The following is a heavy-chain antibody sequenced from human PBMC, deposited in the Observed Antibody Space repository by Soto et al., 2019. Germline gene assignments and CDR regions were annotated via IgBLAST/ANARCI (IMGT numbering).Heavy chain of an antibody. D-gene: IGHD3-22*01. CDR3: ARGLLYYYDIIGTTAYYYYYGMYV. V-gene: IGHV3-30-3*01. CDR2: ISYDGSNK. J-gene: IGHJ6*02. CDR1: GFTFSSYA. Sequence: QVQLVESGGGVVQPGRSLRLSCAASGFTFSSYAMHWVRQAPGKGLEWVAVISYDGSNKYYADSVKGRFTISRDNSKKTLXXQXCXQRAEDTAVYYCARGLLYYYDIIGTTAYYYYYGMYVWVPGTTVTVSS.